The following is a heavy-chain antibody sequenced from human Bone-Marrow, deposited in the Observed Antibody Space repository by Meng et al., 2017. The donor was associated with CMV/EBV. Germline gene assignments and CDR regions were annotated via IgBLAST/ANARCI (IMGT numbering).Heavy chain of an antibody. CDR1: GYSISSGYY. V-gene: IGHV4-38-2*02. CDR2: IYHSGST. D-gene: IGHD2-2*01. Sequence: ESLKISCTVSGYSISSGYYWGWIRQPPGKGLEWTGSIYHSGSTYYNPSLKSRVTISVDTSKNQFSLKLGSVTAADTAVYYCARDLYCSSTSCSYVWFDPWGQGTLVTVSS. CDR3: ARDLYCSSTSCSYVWFDP. J-gene: IGHJ5*02.